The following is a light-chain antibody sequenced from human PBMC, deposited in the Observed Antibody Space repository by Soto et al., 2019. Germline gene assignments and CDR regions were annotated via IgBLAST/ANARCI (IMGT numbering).Light chain of an antibody. Sequence: TQSPSTLSASVGDRVTITCRASQSVDISLAWYQQKPGQAPRLLIYDASNRATGIPARFSGSGSGTDFTLTISSLEPEDFAVYYCQQRSNWRRTFGQGTKVDNK. CDR2: DAS. CDR3: QQRSNWRRT. V-gene: IGKV3-11*01. CDR1: QSVDIS. J-gene: IGKJ1*01.